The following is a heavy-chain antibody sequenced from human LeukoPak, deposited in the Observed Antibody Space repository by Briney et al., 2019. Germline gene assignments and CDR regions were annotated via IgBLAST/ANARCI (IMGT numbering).Heavy chain of an antibody. J-gene: IGHJ4*02. Sequence: GGSLRLSCAASGFTFSSYWMHWVRQAPGKGLVWVSRINSDGSSTTYADSVKGRFTTSRDNAKNTLYLQMNSLRPEDTAVYYCARDVDYHATSECFDYWGQGTLVTVSS. V-gene: IGHV3-74*03. CDR1: GFTFSSYW. CDR3: ARDVDYHATSECFDY. CDR2: INSDGSST. D-gene: IGHD1-26*01.